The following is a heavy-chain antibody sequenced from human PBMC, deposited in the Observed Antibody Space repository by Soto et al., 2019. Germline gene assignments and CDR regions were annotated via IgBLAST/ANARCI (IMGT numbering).Heavy chain of an antibody. CDR3: AKKPPSSIQGWAFGMDV. J-gene: IGHJ6*02. Sequence: EVQLVETGGGLIQPGGSLSLSCLASGFSVTTNYIIWVRQPPGKGLEWVSTTFTGGSTHYADSVKGRFSISRDNSKNTVYLQMNNLRVEDTAVYYCAKKPPSSIQGWAFGMDVWCQGTTVYVSS. CDR1: GFSVTTNY. D-gene: IGHD1-26*01. V-gene: IGHV3-53*02. CDR2: TFTGGST.